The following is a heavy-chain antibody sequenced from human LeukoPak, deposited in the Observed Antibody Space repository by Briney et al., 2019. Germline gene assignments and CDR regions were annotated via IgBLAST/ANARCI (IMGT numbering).Heavy chain of an antibody. V-gene: IGHV1-69*13. CDR1: GGTFSSYA. D-gene: IGHD3-22*01. Sequence: SVKVSCKASGGTFSSYAISWVRQAPGQGLEWMGGIIPIFGTANYAQKFQGRVTIAADESTSTAYMELSSLRSEDTAVYYCARDLSDSSGYSQWGQGTLVTVSS. J-gene: IGHJ4*02. CDR3: ARDLSDSSGYSQ. CDR2: IIPIFGTA.